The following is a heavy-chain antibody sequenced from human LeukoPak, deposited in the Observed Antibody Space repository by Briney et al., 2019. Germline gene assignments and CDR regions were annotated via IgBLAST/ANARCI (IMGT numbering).Heavy chain of an antibody. CDR1: GGSISSSSYY. CDR2: IYYSGST. D-gene: IGHD2-15*01. CDR3: ARGCYCSGGSCYSRIWFDP. Sequence: SETLSLTCTVSGGSISSSSYYWGWIRQPPGKGLEWTGSIYYSGSTYYNPSLKSRVTISVDTSKNQFSLKLSSVTAADTAVYYCARGCYCSGGSCYSRIWFDPWGQGTLVTVSS. J-gene: IGHJ5*02. V-gene: IGHV4-39*07.